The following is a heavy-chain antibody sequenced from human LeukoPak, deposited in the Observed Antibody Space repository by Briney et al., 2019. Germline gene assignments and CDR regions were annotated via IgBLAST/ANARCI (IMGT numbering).Heavy chain of an antibody. CDR3: AKGWRGDYDPATD. V-gene: IGHV5-51*01. Sequence: GGSLKISCKASGYSFTAHWIGWVRQMPGKGLEWVAIIYPADSDTRYSPSFQGQVTISADKSISTAYLHWTSLKASDSAMYYCAKGWRGDYDPATDWGQGTLVTVSS. CDR1: GYSFTAHW. CDR2: IYPADSDT. D-gene: IGHD3-22*01. J-gene: IGHJ4*02.